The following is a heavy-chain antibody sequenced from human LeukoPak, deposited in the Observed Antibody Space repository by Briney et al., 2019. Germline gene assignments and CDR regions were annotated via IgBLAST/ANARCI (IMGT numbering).Heavy chain of an antibody. CDR1: GGSISSYY. CDR3: ARLRGNPNLWFGELLLGYAFDI. Sequence: SETLSLTCTVSGGSISSYYWSWIRQPPGKGLEWIGYIYYSGSTNYNPSLKSRVSISVDTSKNQFSLKLSSVTAADPAVYYCARLRGNPNLWFGELLLGYAFDIWGQGTMVTVSS. V-gene: IGHV4-59*01. J-gene: IGHJ3*02. D-gene: IGHD3-10*01. CDR2: IYYSGST.